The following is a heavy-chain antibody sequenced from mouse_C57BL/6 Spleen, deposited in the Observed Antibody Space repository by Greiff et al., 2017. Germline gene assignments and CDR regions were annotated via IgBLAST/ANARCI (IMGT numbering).Heavy chain of an antibody. D-gene: IGHD3-3*01. CDR2: IYPGAGDT. V-gene: IGHV1-82*01. Sequence: LQLQQSGPELVKPGASVKISCKASGYAFSSSWMNWVKQRPGKGLEWIGRIYPGAGDTNYNGKFKGKATLTADKSSSTAYMQLSSLTSEDSAVYCCAKGGAWFAYWGQGTLVTVSA. CDR3: AKGGAWFAY. CDR1: GYAFSSSW. J-gene: IGHJ3*01.